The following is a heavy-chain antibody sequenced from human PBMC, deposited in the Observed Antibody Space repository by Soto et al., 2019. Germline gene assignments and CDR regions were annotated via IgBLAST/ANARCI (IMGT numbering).Heavy chain of an antibody. CDR3: VTTRGIAVGGSFDH. CDR1: GGSISSSSSY. V-gene: IGHV4-39*01. Sequence: SETLSLTCTVSGGSISSSSSYWGWVRQPPGKGLEWMATIYSGSTYQNPSLKSRVTISVDTSKNQFSLKLSSVAAPDTAIYYCVTTRGIAVGGSFDHWGQGTLATVSS. J-gene: IGHJ5*02. CDR2: IYSGST. D-gene: IGHD6-13*01.